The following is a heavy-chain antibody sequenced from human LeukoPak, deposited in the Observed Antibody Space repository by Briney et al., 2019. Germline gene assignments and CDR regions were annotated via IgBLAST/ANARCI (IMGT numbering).Heavy chain of an antibody. CDR2: IYYSGST. Sequence: SEPLSLTCTVSGDSISSYYWSWIRQPPGKGLEWIGYIYYSGSTNYNPSLKSRVTISVDTSKNQFSLKLSSVTAADTAVYYCARDDGAFDIWGQGTMVTVSS. J-gene: IGHJ3*02. CDR3: ARDDGAFDI. CDR1: GDSISSYY. V-gene: IGHV4-59*01.